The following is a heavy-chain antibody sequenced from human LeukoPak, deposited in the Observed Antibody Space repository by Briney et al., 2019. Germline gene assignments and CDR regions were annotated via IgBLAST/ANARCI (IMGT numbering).Heavy chain of an antibody. V-gene: IGHV3-66*01. CDR1: GFTVSGNY. D-gene: IGHD2-15*01. J-gene: IGHJ4*02. CDR2: VYSGGTT. Sequence: PGGSLRLSCAASGFTVSGNYMSWVRQAPGKGLEWVSVVYSGGTTYYGDSVKGRFTISRDDSKNMLYLQMNSLRVEDTAVYYCAGRNCSGSSCYQYFEYWGRGTLVTVSS. CDR3: AGRNCSGSSCYQYFEY.